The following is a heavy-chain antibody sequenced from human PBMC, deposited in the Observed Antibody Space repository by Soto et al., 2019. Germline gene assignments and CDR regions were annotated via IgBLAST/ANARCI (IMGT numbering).Heavy chain of an antibody. CDR3: ASPTYDFWSGYSYSYYYYGMDV. CDR1: GGTFSSYA. V-gene: IGHV1-69*06. Sequence: GASVKVSCKASGGTFSSYAISWVRQAPGQGLEWMGGIIPIFGTANYAQKFQGRVTITADKSTSTAYMELSSLRSEDTAVYYCASPTYDFWSGYSYSYYYYGMDVWGQGTTVTVSS. J-gene: IGHJ6*02. CDR2: IIPIFGTA. D-gene: IGHD3-3*01.